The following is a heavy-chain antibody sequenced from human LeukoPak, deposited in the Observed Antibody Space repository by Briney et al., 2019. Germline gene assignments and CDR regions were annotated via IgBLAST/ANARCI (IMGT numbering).Heavy chain of an antibody. J-gene: IGHJ4*02. CDR2: IGVNGVTT. D-gene: IGHD3-10*02. CDR3: AKEVFGEYYDGFDY. CDR1: GISFSTSA. V-gene: IGHV3-23*01. Sequence: GGSLRLSCAASGISFSTSAMHWVRQAPGEGLEWVSRIGVNGVTTYYADSVKGRFTISRDNSRNTLFLHMNSLRAEDTAVYYCAKEVFGEYYDGFDYWGQGTLVTVSS.